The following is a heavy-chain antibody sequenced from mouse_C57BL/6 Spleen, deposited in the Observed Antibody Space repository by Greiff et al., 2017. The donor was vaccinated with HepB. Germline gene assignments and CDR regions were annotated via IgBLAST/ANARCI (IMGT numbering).Heavy chain of an antibody. CDR3: ARGGSGPSYAMDY. Sequence: EVQLQQSGPELVKPGASVKIPCKASGYTFTDYNMDWVKQSHGKSLEWIGDINPNNGGTIYNQKFKGKATLTVDKSSSTAYMELRSLTSEDTAVYDCARGGSGPSYAMDYWGQGTSVTVSS. V-gene: IGHV1-18*01. J-gene: IGHJ4*01. D-gene: IGHD4-1*01. CDR1: GYTFTDYN. CDR2: INPNNGGT.